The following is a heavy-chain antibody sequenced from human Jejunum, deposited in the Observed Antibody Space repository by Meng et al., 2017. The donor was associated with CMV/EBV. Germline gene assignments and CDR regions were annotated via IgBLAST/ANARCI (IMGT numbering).Heavy chain of an antibody. CDR1: FRDSA. D-gene: IGHD6-6*01. Sequence: FRDSAMHWVRQAPGKGLEWIGHIRGNSKNYATAYAASVKGRFTISRDESQETAYLQMNSLRTEDTALYYCTRSTEYSIIAWFDPWGQGTRVTVSS. CDR3: TRSTEYSIIAWFDP. J-gene: IGHJ5*02. V-gene: IGHV3-73*01. CDR2: IRGNSKNYAT.